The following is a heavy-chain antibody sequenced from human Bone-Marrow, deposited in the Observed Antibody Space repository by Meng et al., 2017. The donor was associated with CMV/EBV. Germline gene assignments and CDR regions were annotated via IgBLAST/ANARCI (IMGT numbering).Heavy chain of an antibody. CDR2: IIPIFGTA. D-gene: IGHD1-26*01. V-gene: IGHV1-69*05. CDR1: RGTFSSCA. J-gene: IGHJ5*02. CDR3: ATMGATTNWFDP. Sequence: CKASRGTFSSCAISGVRQAPGQGLEWMGGIIPIFGTANYAQKFQGRVTITTDESTSTAYMELSSLRSEDTAVYYCATMGATTNWFDPWGQGTLVTVSS.